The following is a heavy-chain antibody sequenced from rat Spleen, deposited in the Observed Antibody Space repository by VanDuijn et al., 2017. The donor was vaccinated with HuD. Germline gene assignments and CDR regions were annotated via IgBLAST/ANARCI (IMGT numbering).Heavy chain of an antibody. D-gene: IGHD1-11*01. CDR3: TRTYGGYTSHWFAY. CDR1: GYSITSTYR. CDR2: IWGDGST. Sequence: VQLQESGPGLVKPSQSLSLTCSVTGYSITSTYRWNWIRKFPRSKLEWMGGIWGDGSTNYNSALKYRLNISRDTSRSQVFLKMNSLQTEDTAIYFCTRTYGGYTSHWFAYWGQGTLVTVSP. V-gene: IGHV2-1*01. J-gene: IGHJ3*01.